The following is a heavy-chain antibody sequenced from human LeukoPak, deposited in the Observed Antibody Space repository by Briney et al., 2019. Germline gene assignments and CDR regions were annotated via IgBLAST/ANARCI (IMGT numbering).Heavy chain of an antibody. CDR3: VRDGSFDI. CDR2: ISPKSGGT. J-gene: IGHJ3*02. V-gene: IGHV1-2*02. CDR1: GYTFTGYY. Sequence: ASVKVSCKTSGYTFTGYYIHWVRPAPGQGPEWMGWISPKSGGTNYAQQFQDRVSMTRDTSINTAYMELSRLRSDDTAVYYCVRDGSFDIWGQGTMVTVSS. D-gene: IGHD3-10*01.